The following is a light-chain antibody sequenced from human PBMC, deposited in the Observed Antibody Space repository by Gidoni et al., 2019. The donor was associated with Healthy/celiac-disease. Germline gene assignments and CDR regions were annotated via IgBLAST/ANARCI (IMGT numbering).Light chain of an antibody. CDR2: AAS. CDR3: QQSYITPYT. V-gene: IGKV1-39*01. J-gene: IGKJ2*01. CDR1: QSITNY. Sequence: DIQMTQSPSSLSVSVGDRVTITCRASQSITNYLNWYQQKPGKSPKLLIFAASSLYSGVPSRFSGSGSGTDFTLTISNLQTEDFATYSCQQSYITPYTFGQGTKLEIK.